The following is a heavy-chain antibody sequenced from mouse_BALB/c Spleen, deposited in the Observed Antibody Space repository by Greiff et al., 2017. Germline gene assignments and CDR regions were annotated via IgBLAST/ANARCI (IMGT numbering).Heavy chain of an antibody. CDR2: ILPGSGST. J-gene: IGHJ4*01. CDR1: GYTFSSYW. CDR3: ARWWDGYDYYAMDY. V-gene: IGHV1-9*01. D-gene: IGHD2-2*01. Sequence: QVQLQQSGAELMKPGASVKISCKATGYTFSSYWIEWVKQRPGHGLEWIGEILPGSGSTNYNEKFKGKATFTADTSSNTAYMQLSSLTSEDSAVYYCARWWDGYDYYAMDYWGQGTSVTVSS.